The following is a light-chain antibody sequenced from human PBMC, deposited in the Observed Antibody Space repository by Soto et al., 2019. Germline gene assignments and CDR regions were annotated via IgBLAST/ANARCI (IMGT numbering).Light chain of an antibody. V-gene: IGKV3-20*01. J-gene: IGKJ1*01. CDR2: DAS. CDR3: QQFGSLGT. Sequence: EVVLTQSPGTLSLSPGERATLSCRTSQTVSSSFLAWYQQKPGQAPRLLMFDASNRATDIPDRFSGSGSGTDFTLTIGRLEPEDFAVYYCQQFGSLGTFGQGTKVYIK. CDR1: QTVSSSF.